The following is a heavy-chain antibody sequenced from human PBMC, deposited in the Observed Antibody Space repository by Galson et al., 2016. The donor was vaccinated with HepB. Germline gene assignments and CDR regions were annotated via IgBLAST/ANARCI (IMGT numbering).Heavy chain of an antibody. V-gene: IGHV4-39*01. CDR3: ARPRTSGYYYSAFDV. D-gene: IGHD3-22*01. Sequence: ETLSLTCSVSGGSISSTTYYWGWIRQPPGRGLEWIGSIFHSGHTYYNSSLKSRVTITVDTSKNQFSLKLNSVTAADTAMYHCARPRTSGYYYSAFDVWGQGAMVTVSS. CDR1: GGSISSTTYY. CDR2: IFHSGHT. J-gene: IGHJ3*01.